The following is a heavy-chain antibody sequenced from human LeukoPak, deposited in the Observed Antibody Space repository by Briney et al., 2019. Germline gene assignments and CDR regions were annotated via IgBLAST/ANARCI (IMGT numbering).Heavy chain of an antibody. CDR2: ISGSGGST. CDR3: AKGASHYYYYYMDV. CDR1: GFTFSSYA. Sequence: GGSLRLSCAASGFTFSSYAMSWVRQAPGKGLEWVSVISGSGGSTYYADSVKGRFTISRDNSKNTLYLQMNSLRAEDTAVYFCAKGASHYYYYYMDVWGRGTTVTVSS. V-gene: IGHV3-23*01. J-gene: IGHJ6*03.